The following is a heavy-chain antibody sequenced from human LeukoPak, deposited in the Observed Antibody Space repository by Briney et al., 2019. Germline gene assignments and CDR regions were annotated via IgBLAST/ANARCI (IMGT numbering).Heavy chain of an antibody. D-gene: IGHD5-24*01. CDR2: ISSSSSYI. J-gene: IGHJ3*02. CDR3: ARSRDGYNFRAFDI. Sequence: TGGSLRLSCAASGFTFSDYYMSWVRQAPGKGLEWVSSISSSSSYIYYADSVKGRFTISRDNAKNSLYLQMNSLRAEDTAVYYCARSRDGYNFRAFDIWGQGTMVTVSS. V-gene: IGHV3-21*01. CDR1: GFTFSDYY.